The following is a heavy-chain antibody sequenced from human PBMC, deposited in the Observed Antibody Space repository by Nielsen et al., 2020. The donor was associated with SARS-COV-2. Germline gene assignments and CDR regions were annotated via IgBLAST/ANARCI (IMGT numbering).Heavy chain of an antibody. V-gene: IGHV4-39*07. CDR3: ASSMVRGVIGPPGGAFDI. CDR2: IYYSGST. CDR1: GGSISSSSYY. D-gene: IGHD3-10*01. J-gene: IGHJ3*02. Sequence: SETLSLTCTVSGGSISSSSYYWGWIRQPPGKGLEWIGSIYYSGSTYYNPSLKSRVTISVDTSKNQFSLKLSSVTAADTAVYYCASSMVRGVIGPPGGAFDIWGQGTMVTVSS.